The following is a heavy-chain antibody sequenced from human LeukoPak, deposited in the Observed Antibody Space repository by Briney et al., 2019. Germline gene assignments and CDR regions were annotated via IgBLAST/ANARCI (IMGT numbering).Heavy chain of an antibody. CDR2: INPNSGGT. J-gene: IGHJ6*02. CDR1: GYTFTGYY. Sequence: ASVKVSCKASGYTFTGYYMHWVRQAPGQGLEWMGWINPNSGGTNYAQKFQGWVTMTRDTSISTVYMELSRLRSDDTAVYYCAREDIVVVPAAGGYYYGMDVWGQGTTVTVSS. CDR3: AREDIVVVPAAGGYYYGMDV. V-gene: IGHV1-2*04. D-gene: IGHD2-2*01.